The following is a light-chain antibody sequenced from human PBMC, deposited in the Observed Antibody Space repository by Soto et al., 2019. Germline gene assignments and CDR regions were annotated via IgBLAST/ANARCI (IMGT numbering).Light chain of an antibody. CDR3: QHGYSTPLT. CDR1: QSISNY. CDR2: GAS. Sequence: DIQMTQSPSTLSASVGDRVTITCRASQSISNYLNWYQQKPGKAPNLLVYGASSLQSGVPSRFSGSGSGTDFTLTISSLQPEDFATYFCQHGYSTPLTFGGGTKVDIK. J-gene: IGKJ4*01. V-gene: IGKV1-39*01.